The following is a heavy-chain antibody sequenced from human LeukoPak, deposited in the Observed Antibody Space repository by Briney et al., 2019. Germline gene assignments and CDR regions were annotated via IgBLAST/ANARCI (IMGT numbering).Heavy chain of an antibody. Sequence: GGSLRLSCAASGFTFSNYWMSWIRQAPGKGPEWVSYISSSGTTIYYADSVKGRFTISRDNAKNSLYLQMNNLRAEDTAVYYCARDRWGKYYFDYWGQGTLVTVSS. CDR3: ARDRWGKYYFDY. D-gene: IGHD7-27*01. CDR2: ISSSGTTI. V-gene: IGHV3-11*01. J-gene: IGHJ4*02. CDR1: GFTFSNYW.